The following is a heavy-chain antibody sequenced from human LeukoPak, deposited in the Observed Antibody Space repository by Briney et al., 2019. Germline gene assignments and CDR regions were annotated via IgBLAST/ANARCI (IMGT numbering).Heavy chain of an antibody. CDR2: ITWNSGKI. Sequence: GRSLRLSCAASGFTFDDYAMHWVRQAPGKGLEWVSGITWNSGKIAYADSVKGRFTISRDNSKNTLYLQMNSLRAEDTAVYYCARVRRYCSGGSCYSLFDYWGQGTLVTVSS. CDR1: GFTFDDYA. V-gene: IGHV3-9*01. D-gene: IGHD2-15*01. J-gene: IGHJ4*02. CDR3: ARVRRYCSGGSCYSLFDY.